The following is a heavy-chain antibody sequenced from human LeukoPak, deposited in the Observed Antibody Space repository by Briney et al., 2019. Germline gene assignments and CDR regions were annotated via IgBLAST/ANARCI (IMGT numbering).Heavy chain of an antibody. J-gene: IGHJ5*02. Sequence: ASVKVSGKASGYTFTSYYMHWVRQAPGQGLEWMGIINPSGGSTSYAQKFQGRVTMTRDMSTSTDYMELSSLRSEDTAIYYCARDNSVGDNAWWFDPWGQGTLVTVSS. CDR3: ARDNSVGDNAWWFDP. D-gene: IGHD1-26*01. CDR2: INPSGGST. V-gene: IGHV1-46*01. CDR1: GYTFTSYY.